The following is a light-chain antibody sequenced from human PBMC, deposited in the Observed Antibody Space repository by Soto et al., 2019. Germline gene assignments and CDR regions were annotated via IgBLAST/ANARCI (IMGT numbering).Light chain of an antibody. J-gene: IGLJ3*02. CDR1: SSDVGAYNY. CDR3: SSFASSNTGV. CDR2: EVT. Sequence: QSVLTQPPSASGSPGQSVTISCTGTSSDVGAYNYVSWYQQHAGKAPKLVIYEVTKRPSGVPDRFSGSKSANTASLPVSRLQAEDEADYYGSSFASSNTGVFGGGTKLTVL. V-gene: IGLV2-8*01.